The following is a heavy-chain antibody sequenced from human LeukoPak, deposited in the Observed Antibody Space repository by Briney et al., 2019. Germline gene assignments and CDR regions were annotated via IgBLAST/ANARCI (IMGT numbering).Heavy chain of an antibody. CDR3: ESDNQWVTYYFDY. V-gene: IGHV1-18*01. Sequence: ASVKVSCKASGYTFTSFGISGWLQAPGQGLEWMVWISTYNGNTNYAQKLQGRVTMTTDTSTRTVYMGLRSLRSADTAVYYCESDNQWVTYYFDYWGQGTLVTVSS. D-gene: IGHD2-21*02. CDR1: GYTFTSFG. J-gene: IGHJ4*02. CDR2: ISTYNGNT.